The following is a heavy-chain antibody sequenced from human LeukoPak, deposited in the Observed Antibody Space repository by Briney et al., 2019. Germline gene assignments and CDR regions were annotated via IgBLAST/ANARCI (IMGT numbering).Heavy chain of an antibody. D-gene: IGHD4-17*01. CDR1: GFTFSSYS. V-gene: IGHV3-21*01. CDR2: ISSSSSYI. Sequence: GGSLRLSCAASGFTFSSYSMNWVRQAPGKGLEWVSSISSSSSYIYYADSVKGRFTVSRDNPKNTLYLQMNSLRVEDTAVYYCARDSGDYGFDSWGQGTLVTVSS. CDR3: ARDSGDYGFDS. J-gene: IGHJ4*02.